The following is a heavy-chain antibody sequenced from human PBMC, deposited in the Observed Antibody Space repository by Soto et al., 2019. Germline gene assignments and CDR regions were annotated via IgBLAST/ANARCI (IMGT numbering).Heavy chain of an antibody. CDR3: ARGDYDFWSGYNHYYFDY. V-gene: IGHV4-30-4*01. J-gene: IGHJ4*02. CDR2: IYYSGST. D-gene: IGHD3-3*01. Sequence: SETLSLTCTVSGGSISSGDYYWSWIRQPPGKGLEWIGYIYYSGSTYYNPSLKSRVTISVDTSKNQFSLKLSSVTAADTAVYYCARGDYDFWSGYNHYYFDYWGQGTLVTVSS. CDR1: GGSISSGDYY.